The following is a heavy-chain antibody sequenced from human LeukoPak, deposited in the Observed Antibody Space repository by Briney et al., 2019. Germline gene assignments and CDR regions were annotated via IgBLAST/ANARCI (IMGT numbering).Heavy chain of an antibody. J-gene: IGHJ4*02. CDR2: ISSNGGST. D-gene: IGHD6-19*01. Sequence: GGSLRLSCSASGFTFSSYAMHWVRQAPGKGLEYVSAISSNGGSTYYADSVKGRFTISRDNSKNTLYLQMNSLRAEDRAVYYCAKARGASAWDYVDIWGQGTLVTVSS. CDR3: AKARGASAWDYVDI. CDR1: GFTFSSYA. V-gene: IGHV3-64*04.